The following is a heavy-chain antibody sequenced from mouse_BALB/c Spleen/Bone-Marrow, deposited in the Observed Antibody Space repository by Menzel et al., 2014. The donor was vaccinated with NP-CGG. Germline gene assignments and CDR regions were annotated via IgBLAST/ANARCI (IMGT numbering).Heavy chain of an antibody. Sequence: LVKTGASVKISCKASGYSFTGYYMHWVKQSHGKSLEWIGYISGYNGATSYNQKFKGKATFTVDTSSNTAYMQFNSLTSEDSAVYYCASYFANYVGYFDVWGAGPRSPSPQ. V-gene: IGHV1S34*01. J-gene: IGHJ1*01. D-gene: IGHD2-1*01. CDR2: ISGYNGAT. CDR3: ASYFANYVGYFDV. CDR1: GYSFTGYY.